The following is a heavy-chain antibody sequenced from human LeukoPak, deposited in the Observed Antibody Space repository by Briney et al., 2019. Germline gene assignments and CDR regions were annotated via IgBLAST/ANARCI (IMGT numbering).Heavy chain of an antibody. J-gene: IGHJ4*02. CDR2: IDHSGFT. D-gene: IGHD3-22*01. CDR1: AGSFSGYY. CDR3: ARCPPRDYGTSGFYYNF. V-gene: IGHV4-34*01. Sequence: SETLSLTSAVYAGSFSGYYWSRLRQPPGKGLEWIGEIDHSGFTIYNPSPRSRVAISEETSKNQFSLRVSSVPAADTAVYYGARCPPRDYGTSGFYYNFWGMGTLVTVSS.